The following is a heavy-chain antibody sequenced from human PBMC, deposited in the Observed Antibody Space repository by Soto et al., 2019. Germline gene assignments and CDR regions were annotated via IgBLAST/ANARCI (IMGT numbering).Heavy chain of an antibody. V-gene: IGHV1-46*01. J-gene: IGHJ5*02. Sequence: GASVKVSCKASGYTFTSNYIHWVRRAPGQGLELMGTINPSGGNTNYAQKFQGRVTMTRDTSTSTVYMDLRSLTSEDTAVYYCARDHSLSSSDAWWLDPGGHGTLDNVST. CDR2: INPSGGNT. D-gene: IGHD3-16*01. CDR3: ARDHSLSSSDAWWLDP. CDR1: GYTFTSNY.